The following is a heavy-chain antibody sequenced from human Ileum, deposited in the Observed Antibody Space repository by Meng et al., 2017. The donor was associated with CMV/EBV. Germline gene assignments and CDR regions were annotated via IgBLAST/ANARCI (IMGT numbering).Heavy chain of an antibody. J-gene: IGHJ6*02. D-gene: IGHD3-3*01. CDR2: ISYDGSNK. CDR3: ARGNKYYDFWSGYYRGNYYYYGMDV. Sequence: HWVRKAPGKGLEWVAVISYDGSNKYYADSVKGRFTISRDNSKNTLYLQMNSLRAEDTAVYYCARGNKYYDFWSGYYRGNYYYYGMDVWGQGTTVTVSS. V-gene: IGHV3-30-3*01.